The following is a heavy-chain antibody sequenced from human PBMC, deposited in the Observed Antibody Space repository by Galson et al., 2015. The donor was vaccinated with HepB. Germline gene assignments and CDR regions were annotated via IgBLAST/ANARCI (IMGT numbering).Heavy chain of an antibody. CDR2: IWHDRSNS. D-gene: IGHD6-25*01. J-gene: IGHJ4*02. CDR1: GFTFSRNG. Sequence: SLRLSCAASGFTFSRNGMHWVRQAPGKGLEWVAVIWHDRSNSYYADSVKGRFTISRDNSKNTLYLQMNSLRAEDTAVCYCAREDADIAAMTLDHWGQGALVTVSS. V-gene: IGHV3-33*08. CDR3: AREDADIAAMTLDH.